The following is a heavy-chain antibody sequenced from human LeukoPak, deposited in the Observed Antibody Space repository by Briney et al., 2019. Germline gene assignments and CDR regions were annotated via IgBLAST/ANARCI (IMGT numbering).Heavy chain of an antibody. V-gene: IGHV3-23*01. Sequence: GGSLRLSCAASGFTFSNYAMIWVRQAPGMGLEWVSGISGSGGSTYDADSVKGRFTISRDNSKNTVYLQMNSLRADDTAVYYCVKNFGITPYYFDYWDQGTLVTVSS. CDR2: ISGSGGST. D-gene: IGHD4-23*01. J-gene: IGHJ4*02. CDR1: GFTFSNYA. CDR3: VKNFGITPYYFDY.